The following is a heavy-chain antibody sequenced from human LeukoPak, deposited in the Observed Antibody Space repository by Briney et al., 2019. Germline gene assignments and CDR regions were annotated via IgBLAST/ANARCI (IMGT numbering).Heavy chain of an antibody. J-gene: IGHJ1*01. CDR1: GGTFSSYA. V-gene: IGHV1-69*13. Sequence: SVKVSCKASGGTFSSYAISWVRQAPGQGLEWMGGIIPIFGTANYAQKFQGRVTITADEPTSTAYMELSSLRSEDTAVYYCARLRDSSSSGYFQHWGQGTLVTVSS. CDR3: ARLRDSSSSGYFQH. CDR2: IIPIFGTA. D-gene: IGHD6-6*01.